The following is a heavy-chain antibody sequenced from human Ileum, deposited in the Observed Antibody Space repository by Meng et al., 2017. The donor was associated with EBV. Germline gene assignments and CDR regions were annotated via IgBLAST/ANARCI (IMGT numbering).Heavy chain of an antibody. V-gene: IGHV2-5*01. CDR2: IYWNDDK. J-gene: IGHJ4*02. CDR3: AHTKHSSGYYYHDY. Sequence: QITFKQSGPTLVDPTRTLRLACTFSGFSLSTSGVCVGWIGQPPGKALEWLAVIYWNDDKGYSPSLKSRLTITKDTSKNQVVLTMTNMDPVDTATYYCAHTKHSSGYYYHDYWGQGTLVTVSS. D-gene: IGHD3-22*01. CDR1: GFSLSTSGVC.